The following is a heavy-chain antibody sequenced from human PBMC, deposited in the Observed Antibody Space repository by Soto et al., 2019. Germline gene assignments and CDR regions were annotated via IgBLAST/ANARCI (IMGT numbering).Heavy chain of an antibody. J-gene: IGHJ4*02. CDR2: ISWNTGAI. CDR3: AKDTGGYPAYFDS. Sequence: GGSLRLSCIVSGFPFDEYAMHWVRQAPGKGLEWVSGISWNTGAIGYADSVKGRFSISRDNAKNSLHLQMNSLSPEDTALYYCAKDTGGYPAYFDSWGQGTLVTVS. V-gene: IGHV3-9*01. CDR1: GFPFDEYA. D-gene: IGHD1-26*01.